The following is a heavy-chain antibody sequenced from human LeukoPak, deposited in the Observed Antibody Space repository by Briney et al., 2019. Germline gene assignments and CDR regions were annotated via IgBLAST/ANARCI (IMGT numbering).Heavy chain of an antibody. V-gene: IGHV4-38-2*02. CDR1: GYSISSGYY. CDR2: IYHSGST. J-gene: IGHJ3*02. CDR3: ASITMIVVVSSYAFDI. D-gene: IGHD3-22*01. Sequence: KPSESLSLTCTVSGYSISSGYYWGWIRPPPGKGLEWIGSIYHSGSTYYNPSLKSRVTISVDTSKNQFSLKLSSVTAADTAVYYCASITMIVVVSSYAFDIWGQGTMVTVSS.